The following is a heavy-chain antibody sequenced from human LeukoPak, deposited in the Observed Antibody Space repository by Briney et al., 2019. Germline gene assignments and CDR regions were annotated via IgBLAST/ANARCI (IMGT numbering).Heavy chain of an antibody. Sequence: SETLSLTCAVYGGSFSGYYWSWIRQPPGKGLEWIGEINHSGSTNYNPSLKSRVTISVDTSKNQFSLKLSSVTAADTAVYYCARRRYFDWLLPNWFDPWGQGTLVTVSS. J-gene: IGHJ5*02. V-gene: IGHV4-34*01. CDR2: INHSGST. D-gene: IGHD3-9*01. CDR3: ARRRYFDWLLPNWFDP. CDR1: GGSFSGYY.